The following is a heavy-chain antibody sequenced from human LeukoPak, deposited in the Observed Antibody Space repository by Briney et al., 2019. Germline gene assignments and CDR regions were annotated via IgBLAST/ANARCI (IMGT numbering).Heavy chain of an antibody. CDR3: ARERTGIVGESGY. CDR1: GFTVSSNY. D-gene: IGHD1-26*01. Sequence: PGGSLRLSCAASGFTVSSNYMSWVRQAPGKGLEWVSVIYSGGTTYYADSVKGRFTISTDNSKNTLYFQMNSLRAEDTSVYYCARERTGIVGESGYWGQGTLVTVSS. V-gene: IGHV3-66*02. CDR2: IYSGGTT. J-gene: IGHJ4*02.